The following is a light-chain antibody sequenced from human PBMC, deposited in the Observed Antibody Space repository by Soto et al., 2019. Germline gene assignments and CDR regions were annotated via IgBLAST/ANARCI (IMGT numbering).Light chain of an antibody. CDR3: QQYNNWPQT. V-gene: IGKV3-15*01. CDR1: QSVSSN. CDR2: GAS. Sequence: EIVMTQSRATLSVSPGERATISCRASQSVSSNLAWYQQKPGQAPRLLIYGASTRATGIPARFSGSGSGTEFTLTISSLQSEDFAVYYCQQYNNWPQTFGQGTKV. J-gene: IGKJ1*01.